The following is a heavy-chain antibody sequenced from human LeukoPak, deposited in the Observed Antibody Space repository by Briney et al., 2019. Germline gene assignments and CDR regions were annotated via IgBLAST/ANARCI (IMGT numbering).Heavy chain of an antibody. Sequence: ASVKVSGKASGGTFSSYAISWVRQAPGQGLEWMGWISAHSGNANYAQNLQGRVTMTTDTSTSTAYMELRSLRSDDTAVYYCARGKKGGTYYDSSGYYTSYYFDYWGQGTLVTVSS. CDR2: ISAHSGNA. D-gene: IGHD3-22*01. CDR3: ARGKKGGTYYDSSGYYTSYYFDY. CDR1: GGTFSSYA. V-gene: IGHV1-18*01. J-gene: IGHJ4*02.